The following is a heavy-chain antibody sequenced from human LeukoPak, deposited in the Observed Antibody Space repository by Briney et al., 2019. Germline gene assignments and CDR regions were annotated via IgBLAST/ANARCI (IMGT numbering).Heavy chain of an antibody. V-gene: IGHV3-7*01. CDR1: GFTFSSYW. Sequence: GGSLRLSCAASGFTFSSYWMSWVRQAPGKGLEWVANIKQDGSEKYYVDSVKGRFTISRDNAKNSLYLQMNSLRAEDTAVYYCARDRVFDSGYELPYWGQGTLVTVSS. D-gene: IGHD5-12*01. CDR2: IKQDGSEK. J-gene: IGHJ4*02. CDR3: ARDRVFDSGYELPY.